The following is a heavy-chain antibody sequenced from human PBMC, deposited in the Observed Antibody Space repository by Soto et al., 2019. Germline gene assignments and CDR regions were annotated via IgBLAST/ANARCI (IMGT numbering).Heavy chain of an antibody. D-gene: IGHD2-2*01. CDR1: GGSSSSGGYS. CDR3: ARVPDR. J-gene: IGHJ5*02. CDR2: TYHSGST. Sequence: QLQLQESGSGLVKPSPTLSLTCAVSGGSSSSGGYSWSCIRLPPGKAMEWIGYTYHSGSTYYNTSLRSRVTIAVDRSKNHFSPKLSSVNSADTAVYYCARVPDRWGQGTLVTVSS. V-gene: IGHV4-30-2*01.